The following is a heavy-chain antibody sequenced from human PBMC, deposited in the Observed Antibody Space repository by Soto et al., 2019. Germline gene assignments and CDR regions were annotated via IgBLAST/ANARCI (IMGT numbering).Heavy chain of an antibody. J-gene: IGHJ4*02. Sequence: SGGSLRLSCAASGFTFSSYAMSWVRQAPGKGLEWVSAISGSGGSTYYADSVKGRFTISRDNSKNTLYLQMNSLRAEDTAVYYCAKGGYDSSGYYYVHPHSHFDYWGQGTLVTVSS. CDR2: ISGSGGST. V-gene: IGHV3-23*01. CDR1: GFTFSSYA. CDR3: AKGGYDSSGYYYVHPHSHFDY. D-gene: IGHD3-22*01.